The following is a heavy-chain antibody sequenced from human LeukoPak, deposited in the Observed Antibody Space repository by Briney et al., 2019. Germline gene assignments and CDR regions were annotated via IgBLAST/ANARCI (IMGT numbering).Heavy chain of an antibody. CDR1: GFTFSSYA. D-gene: IGHD4-17*01. CDR3: AKAAKIPSYGDYPPDY. CDR2: ISGSGYTT. V-gene: IGHV3-23*01. J-gene: IGHJ4*02. Sequence: QSGGSLRLSCAGSGFTFSSYAMSWVRQAPGKGLEWVSSISGSGYTTYYPDSVKGRSTISRDNSKNTLYLQMNSLRAEDTAVYYCAKAAKIPSYGDYPPDYWGQGTLVTVSS.